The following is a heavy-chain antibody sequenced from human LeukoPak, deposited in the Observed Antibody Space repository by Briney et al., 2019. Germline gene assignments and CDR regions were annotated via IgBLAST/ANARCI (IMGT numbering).Heavy chain of an antibody. CDR3: AKEGAWGNWYFDL. Sequence: GGSLRLSCAASGFTFSSHGMHWVRQAPGKGLEWVAVIGDTGRAKYYADSVKGRFTASRDNSKNTLYLEMNSLRDEDTALYYCAKEGAWGNWYFDLWGRGTLVTVSS. CDR2: IGDTGRAK. D-gene: IGHD3-16*01. V-gene: IGHV3-30*18. CDR1: GFTFSSHG. J-gene: IGHJ2*01.